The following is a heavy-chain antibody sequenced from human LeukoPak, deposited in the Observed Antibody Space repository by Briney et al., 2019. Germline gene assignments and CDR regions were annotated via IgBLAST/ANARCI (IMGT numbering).Heavy chain of an antibody. CDR2: INPSGGST. V-gene: IGHV1-46*01. Sequence: ASVTVSCKASGYTFTSYYMHWVRQAPGQGLEWMGIINPSGGSTSYAQKFQGRVTMTRDTSTSAVYMELSSLRSEDTAVYYCARGGSGYTFDYWGQGTLVTVSS. CDR1: GYTFTSYY. D-gene: IGHD3-22*01. J-gene: IGHJ4*02. CDR3: ARGGSGYTFDY.